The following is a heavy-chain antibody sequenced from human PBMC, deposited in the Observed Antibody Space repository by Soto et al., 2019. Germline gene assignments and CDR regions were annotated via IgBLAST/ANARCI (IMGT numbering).Heavy chain of an antibody. CDR2: ISGSGGST. J-gene: IGHJ4*02. D-gene: IGHD3-22*01. CDR1: GFTFSSYA. Sequence: GGSLRLSCAASGFTFSSYAMSWVRQAPGKGLEWVSAISGSGGSTYYADSVKGRFTISRDNSKNTLYLQMNSLRAEDAAVYYCAKSYYYDSSGYLYYFDYWGQGTLVTVSS. CDR3: AKSYYYDSSGYLYYFDY. V-gene: IGHV3-23*01.